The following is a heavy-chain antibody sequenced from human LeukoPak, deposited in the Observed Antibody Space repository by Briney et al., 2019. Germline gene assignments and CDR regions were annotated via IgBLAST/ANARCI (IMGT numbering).Heavy chain of an antibody. CDR1: GYTFTSYG. CDR3: ARRDYGSGRYHYYYGLDV. D-gene: IGHD3-10*01. Sequence: GASVKVSCKASGYTFTSYGITWVRQAPGQGLEWMGWISADNGNTKYGQKVRGRVTMTTDTSTTTAYMELRSLRSDDTAVYYCARRDYGSGRYHYYYGLDVWGQGTTVTVSS. J-gene: IGHJ6*02. V-gene: IGHV1-18*01. CDR2: ISADNGNT.